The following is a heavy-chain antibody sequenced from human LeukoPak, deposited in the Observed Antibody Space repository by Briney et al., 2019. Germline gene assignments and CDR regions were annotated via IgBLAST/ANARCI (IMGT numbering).Heavy chain of an antibody. D-gene: IGHD3-22*01. Sequence: ASVKVSCKASGYTFTSYDINWVRQATGQGREWMGWMNPNSGNTGYAQKFQGRVTMTRNTSISTAYMELSSLRSEDTGVYYCARCGYGNYYYYYMDVWGKGTTVTVSS. CDR3: ARCGYGNYYYYYMDV. CDR2: MNPNSGNT. V-gene: IGHV1-8*01. CDR1: GYTFTSYD. J-gene: IGHJ6*03.